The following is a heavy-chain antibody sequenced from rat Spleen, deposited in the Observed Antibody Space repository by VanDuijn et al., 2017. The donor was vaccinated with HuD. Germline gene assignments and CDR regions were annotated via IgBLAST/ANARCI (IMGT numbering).Heavy chain of an antibody. V-gene: IGHV5-27*01. J-gene: IGHJ4*01. CDR2: ISPSGGST. CDR3: ATEPITEIVMPTGVRDA. CDR1: GFTFSNYY. D-gene: IGHD1-12*01. Sequence: EVQLVESGGGLVQPGRSLKLSCAASGFTFSNYYMAWVRQAPTKGLEWVASISPSGGSTYYPDSVKGRFTISRDNAKSNQYLQMDSLRSEDTATYYCATEPITEIVMPTGVRDAWGQGASVTVSS.